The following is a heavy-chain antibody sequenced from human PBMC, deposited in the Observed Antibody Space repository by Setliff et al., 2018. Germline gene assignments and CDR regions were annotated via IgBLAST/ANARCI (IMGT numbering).Heavy chain of an antibody. Sequence: SETLSLTCTVSGGSISNYYWSWIRQPAGKGLEWIGRIYTSGSTNYNPSLKSRVTMTVDTSKNQFSLKLSSVTAADTAVYYCARKGISALSGAFDMWGQGTMVTV. D-gene: IGHD1-26*01. CDR2: IYTSGST. J-gene: IGHJ3*02. CDR3: ARKGISALSGAFDM. CDR1: GGSISNYY. V-gene: IGHV4-4*07.